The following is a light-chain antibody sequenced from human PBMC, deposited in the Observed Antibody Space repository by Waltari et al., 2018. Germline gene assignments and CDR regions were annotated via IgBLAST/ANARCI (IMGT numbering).Light chain of an antibody. CDR1: QSISRH. J-gene: IGKJ3*01. V-gene: IGKV1-39*01. CDR3: QQSYNTPFT. CDR2: AAS. Sequence: DIQMTQSPSSLSASVGDRVTIPCRASQSISRHLNWYQQKSGKAPKFLIHAASSLQSGVPSRFSGSGSGTDFTLTISSLQPEDFATYYCQQSYNTPFTFGPGTKVDVE.